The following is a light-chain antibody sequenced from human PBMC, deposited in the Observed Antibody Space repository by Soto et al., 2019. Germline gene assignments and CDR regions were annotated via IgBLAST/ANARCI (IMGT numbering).Light chain of an antibody. J-gene: IGLJ1*01. CDR2: SNN. CDR3: AAWDDSLNGSYV. Sequence: QSVLTQALSTPGTPGQRVTISCSGSRSNSGSNTVTWYQQLPGTAPKLLIYSNNQRPSGVPDRFSGSKSGTSASLAISGLQSEDEADYYCAAWDDSLNGSYVFGTGTKVTVL. CDR1: RSNSGSNT. V-gene: IGLV1-44*01.